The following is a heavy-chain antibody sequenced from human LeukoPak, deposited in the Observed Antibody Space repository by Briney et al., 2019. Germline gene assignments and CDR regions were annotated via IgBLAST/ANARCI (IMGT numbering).Heavy chain of an antibody. CDR3: ARGRPHGNDY. V-gene: IGHV3-30-3*01. Sequence: GGSLRLSCAASGFTFGSYAMHWVRQAPGKGLEWVAVISYDGSNKYYADSVKGRFTISRDNARNTLYLQMNSLRVEGTAVYYCARGRPHGNDYWGQGTLVTVSS. D-gene: IGHD4-23*01. J-gene: IGHJ4*02. CDR1: GFTFGSYA. CDR2: ISYDGSNK.